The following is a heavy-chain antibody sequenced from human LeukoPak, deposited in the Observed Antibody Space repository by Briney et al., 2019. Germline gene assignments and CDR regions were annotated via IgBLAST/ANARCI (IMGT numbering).Heavy chain of an antibody. V-gene: IGHV3-23*01. CDR3: VTDWRGSSCDGDCLRY. Sequence: GGSLRLSCAVSEFTFSSYAMSWVRQAPGKGLEWVTTISGGDGNTYYADSVKGRFTISRDNSKNTLYLQMNSLRAEDTAVYFCVTDWRGSSCDGDCLRYWGQGTLVTVSS. J-gene: IGHJ4*02. CDR2: ISGGDGNT. CDR1: EFTFSSYA. D-gene: IGHD2-21*02.